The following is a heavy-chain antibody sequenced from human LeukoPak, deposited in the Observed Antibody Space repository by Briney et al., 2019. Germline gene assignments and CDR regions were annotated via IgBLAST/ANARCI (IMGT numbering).Heavy chain of an antibody. Sequence: GGSLRLSCAASGFTFSSYGMHWVRQAPGKGLEWVAFIRYDGSNNYYADSVKGRFTISRDSSKNTLYLQMNSLRAEDTGVYYCARGGAPRQLVWAPGYWGQGTLVTVSS. J-gene: IGHJ4*02. CDR2: IRYDGSNN. CDR1: GFTFSSYG. V-gene: IGHV3-30*02. D-gene: IGHD6-6*01. CDR3: ARGGAPRQLVWAPGY.